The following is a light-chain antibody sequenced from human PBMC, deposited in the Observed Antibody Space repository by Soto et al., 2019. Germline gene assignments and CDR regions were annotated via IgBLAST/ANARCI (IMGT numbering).Light chain of an antibody. Sequence: EIVLTQSPATLSLSPGQRAALSCRASQSVGSYLGWYQQKPGQAPRLLMYDASHRATGIPAMFSGSGSGTDFTLTISSLEPEDLAVYFCQQRGRWLTFGGGTKVELK. CDR3: QQRGRWLT. CDR2: DAS. J-gene: IGKJ4*01. CDR1: QSVGSY. V-gene: IGKV3-11*01.